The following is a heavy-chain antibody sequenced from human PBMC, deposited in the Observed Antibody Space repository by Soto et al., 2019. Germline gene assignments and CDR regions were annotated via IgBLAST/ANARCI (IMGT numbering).Heavy chain of an antibody. CDR1: GYNFAGYW. V-gene: IGHV5-51*01. J-gene: IGHJ4*02. CDR2: IYPSDSDT. Sequence: GESVKISCKGSGYNFAGYWIAWVRQMPGKGLELMGIIYPSDSDTRYRPSFQGQVTISADKSISSAYLQWSSLRASDTAMYYCARGGVSTRTFDYWGQGTPVTVSS. CDR3: ARGGVSTRTFDY. D-gene: IGHD3-3*01.